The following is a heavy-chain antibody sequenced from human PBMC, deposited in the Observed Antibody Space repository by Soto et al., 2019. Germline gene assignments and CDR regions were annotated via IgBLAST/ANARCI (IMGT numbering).Heavy chain of an antibody. D-gene: IGHD6-13*01. J-gene: IGHJ4*02. V-gene: IGHV3-30-3*01. Sequence: QVQLVESGGGVVQPGRSLRLSFAASGFTFSSYAMHWVRQAPGKGLEWVAVISYDGSNKYYADSVKGRFTISRDNSKNTLYLQMNSLRAEDTAVYYCARGHHSSSWYNYFDFWGQGTLVTVSS. CDR2: ISYDGSNK. CDR1: GFTFSSYA. CDR3: ARGHHSSSWYNYFDF.